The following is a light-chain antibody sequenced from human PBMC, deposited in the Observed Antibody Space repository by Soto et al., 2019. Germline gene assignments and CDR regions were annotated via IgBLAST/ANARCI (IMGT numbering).Light chain of an antibody. CDR3: PQYYSDPPRT. J-gene: IGKJ1*01. V-gene: IGKV1-8*01. CDR2: AAS. Sequence: AIRMTQSPSSLSASTGDRVTITCRASQGISSYLAWYQQKPGKAPKLLIYAASTLQSGVPSRFSRSGSGTDFTLTISCLQSADRATYYCPQYYSDPPRTLGQGTKVDIK. CDR1: QGISSY.